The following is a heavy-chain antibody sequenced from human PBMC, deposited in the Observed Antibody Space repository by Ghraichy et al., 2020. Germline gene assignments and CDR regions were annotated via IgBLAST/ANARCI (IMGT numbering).Heavy chain of an antibody. CDR1: GFSFNSYA. Sequence: GGSLRLSCVVSGFSFNSYAMTWVRQAPGKGLEWVSTIRSGGDTYDADSVKGRFTISRDNSKNTLYLQINSLRADDTALYYCAKGGYSSPYDYWGQGTLVTVSS. D-gene: IGHD6-13*01. CDR3: AKGGYSSPYDY. V-gene: IGHV3-23*01. J-gene: IGHJ4*02. CDR2: IRSGGDT.